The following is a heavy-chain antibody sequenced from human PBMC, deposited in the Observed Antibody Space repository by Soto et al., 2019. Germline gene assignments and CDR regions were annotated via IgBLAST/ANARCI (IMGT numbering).Heavy chain of an antibody. V-gene: IGHV3-30*18. J-gene: IGHJ4*02. CDR3: AKDRGYSYGPFDS. D-gene: IGHD5-18*01. CDR2: VSSDGTNK. CDR1: GFTFSSYA. Sequence: QVQLVESGGGVVQPGRSLRLSCAASGFTFSSYAMHWVRQAPGKGLEWVAIVSSDGTNKYYADSVKGRFTISRDNSKNTLHLQMNSLRAEDTAVYYCAKDRGYSYGPFDSWGQGTLVTVSS.